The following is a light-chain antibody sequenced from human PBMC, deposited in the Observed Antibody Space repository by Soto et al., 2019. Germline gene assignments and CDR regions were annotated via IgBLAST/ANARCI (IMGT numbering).Light chain of an antibody. V-gene: IGKV3-11*01. CDR2: DAS. J-gene: IGKJ3*01. CDR3: QQRSNRPPGFT. CDR1: QSVSSY. Sequence: EIVLTQSPATLSLSPGERATLSCRASQSVSSYLAWYQQKPGQAPRLLIYDASNRATGIPARFSCSGSGTDFTLTISSLEPEDFAVYYCQQRSNRPPGFTFGPGTKVDIK.